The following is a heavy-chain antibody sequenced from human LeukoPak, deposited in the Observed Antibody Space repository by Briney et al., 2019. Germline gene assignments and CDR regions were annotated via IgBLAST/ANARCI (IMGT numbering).Heavy chain of an antibody. J-gene: IGHJ5*02. V-gene: IGHV4-39*01. CDR1: GGSISNKNFY. D-gene: IGHD5-24*01. CDR2: IYFTGST. Sequence: PSETLSLTCTVSGGSISNKNFYWSWIRQPPGKGLEWVGSIYFTGSTYYHPSLESRVTISVDTSKNQFSLKVSAVTAADTAVYHCAKSRGRGSFDPWGQGTLVIVSS. CDR3: AKSRGRGSFDP.